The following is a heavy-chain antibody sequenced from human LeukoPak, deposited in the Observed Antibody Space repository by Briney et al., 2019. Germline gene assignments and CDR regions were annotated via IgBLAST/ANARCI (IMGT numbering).Heavy chain of an antibody. CDR2: VDPEDGET. CDR3: ATGVQTYYDILTGMIPVWFDP. Sequence: ASVKGSCKVSGYTFTDYYMHWVQQAPGKGLEWMGLVDPEDGETIYAEKFQGRVTITADTSTDTAYMELSTLRCEDTAVYYCATGVQTYYDILTGMIPVWFDPWGQGTLVTVSS. V-gene: IGHV1-69-2*01. CDR1: GYTFTDYY. J-gene: IGHJ5*02. D-gene: IGHD3-9*01.